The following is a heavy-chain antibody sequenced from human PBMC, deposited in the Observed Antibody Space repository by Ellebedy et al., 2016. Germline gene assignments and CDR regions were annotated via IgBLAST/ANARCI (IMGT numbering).Heavy chain of an antibody. V-gene: IGHV1-3*01. CDR1: GYTFTTYA. J-gene: IGHJ4*02. CDR2: INAGNANT. D-gene: IGHD6-19*01. CDR3: ARCSSGWYDEYYFDY. Sequence: ASVKVSCKASGYTFTTYAMHWVRQAPGQRLEWMGWINAGNANTKYSQKFQGRVTITRDTSASTAYMELSILRSEDTAVYYCARCSSGWYDEYYFDYWGQGTLVTVSS.